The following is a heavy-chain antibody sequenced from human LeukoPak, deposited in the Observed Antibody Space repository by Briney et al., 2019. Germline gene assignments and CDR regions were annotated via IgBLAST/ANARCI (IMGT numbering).Heavy chain of an antibody. CDR3: AKEGYYDSSGYYSADY. CDR1: GFTFSSYA. J-gene: IGHJ4*02. V-gene: IGHV3-23*01. CDR2: ISGSGGST. Sequence: GGSLRLSCAASGFTFSSYAMSWVRQAPGKGLEWVSAISGSGGSTYYADSVKGRFTISRDNSKNTLYLQMNSLRAEDTAVYYCAKEGYYDSSGYYSADYWGQGTLVSVSS. D-gene: IGHD3-22*01.